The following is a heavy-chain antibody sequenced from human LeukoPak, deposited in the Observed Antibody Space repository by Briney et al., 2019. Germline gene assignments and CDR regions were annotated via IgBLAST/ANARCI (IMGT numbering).Heavy chain of an antibody. CDR1: GGSISSYY. CDR3: ARHSVTGDRYNWFDP. D-gene: IGHD7-27*01. V-gene: IGHV4-59*08. CDR2: IYYSGST. Sequence: SETLSLTCTVSGGSISSYYWSWIRQPPGKGLEWIGYIYYSGSTNYNPSLKSQVTISVDTSKNQFSLKLSSVTAADTAVYYCARHSVTGDRYNWFDPWGQGTLVTVSS. J-gene: IGHJ5*02.